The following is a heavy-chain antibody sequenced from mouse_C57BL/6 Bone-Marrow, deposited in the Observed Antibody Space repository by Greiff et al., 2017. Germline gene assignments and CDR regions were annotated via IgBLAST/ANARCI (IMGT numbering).Heavy chain of an antibody. Sequence: EVQRVESEGGLVQPGSSMKLSCTASGFTFSDYYMAWVRQVPEKGLEWVAKINYDGSSTYYLDSLKSRFILSRDTAKNILYLQMSSLKSEDTATYYCARERAEGGSSPHDFDYWGKGTTLTVS. V-gene: IGHV5-16*01. D-gene: IGHD1-1*01. J-gene: IGHJ2*01. CDR2: INYDGSST. CDR1: GFTFSDYY. CDR3: ARERAEGGSSPHDFDY.